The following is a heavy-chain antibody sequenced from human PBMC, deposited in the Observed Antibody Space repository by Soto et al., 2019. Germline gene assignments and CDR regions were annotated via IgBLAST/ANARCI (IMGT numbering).Heavy chain of an antibody. CDR2: IYYSGST. J-gene: IGHJ4*02. CDR1: GGSISSGDYY. V-gene: IGHV4-30-4*01. D-gene: IGHD5-12*01. Sequence: PSETLSLTCTVSGGSISSGDYYWSWIRQPPGKGLEWIGYIYYSGSTYYNPSLKSRVTTSVDTSKNQFSLKLSSVTAADTAVYYCARVWLQVYFDYWGQGTLVTVSS. CDR3: ARVWLQVYFDY.